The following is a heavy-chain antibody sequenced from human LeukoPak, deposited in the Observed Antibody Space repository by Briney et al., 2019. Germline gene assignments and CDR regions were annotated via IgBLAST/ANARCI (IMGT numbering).Heavy chain of an antibody. D-gene: IGHD6-19*01. V-gene: IGHV1-8*03. CDR1: GYTFTRND. CDR2: MNPNSGNT. Sequence: ASVKVSCKASGYTFTRNDIHWVRQATGQGLEWMGWMNPNSGNTGYEQKFQGRVTFTRNTSINTAYMELSSLRSDDTAVYYCARWGIAVAGPMDVWGKGTTVTISS. CDR3: ARWGIAVAGPMDV. J-gene: IGHJ6*03.